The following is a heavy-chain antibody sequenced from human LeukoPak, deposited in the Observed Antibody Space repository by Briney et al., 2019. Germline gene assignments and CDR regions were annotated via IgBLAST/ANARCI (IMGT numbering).Heavy chain of an antibody. Sequence: SETLSLTCAVYGGSFSGYYWSWIRQPPGKGLEWIGEINHSGSTNYNPSLKSRVTISVDTSKNQFSLKLSSVTAADTAVYYCARGISYHHPFDYWGQGTLVTVSS. V-gene: IGHV4-34*01. J-gene: IGHJ4*02. CDR2: INHSGST. D-gene: IGHD2-2*01. CDR3: ARGISYHHPFDY. CDR1: GGSFSGYY.